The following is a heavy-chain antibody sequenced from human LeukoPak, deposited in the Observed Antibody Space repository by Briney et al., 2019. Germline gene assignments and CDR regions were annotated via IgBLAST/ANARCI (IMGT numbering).Heavy chain of an antibody. Sequence: GGSLRLSCAASGFTFSNYWIHWVRQAPGKGLVWVSRIDNAGSITTYADSVKGRFTISRDNSRNTLYLQMSSLRAEDTAVYYCAKGGGYSYSYAMDVWGQGTTVTVSS. CDR2: IDNAGSIT. CDR1: GFTFSNYW. J-gene: IGHJ6*02. D-gene: IGHD3-16*01. CDR3: AKGGGYSYSYAMDV. V-gene: IGHV3-74*03.